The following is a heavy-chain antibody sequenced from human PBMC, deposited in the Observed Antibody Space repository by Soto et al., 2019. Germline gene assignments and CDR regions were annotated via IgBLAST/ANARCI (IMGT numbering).Heavy chain of an antibody. D-gene: IGHD6-19*01. CDR3: ARAAPEADYYYGMDV. CDR1: GGSISSGGYY. CDR2: INHSGST. J-gene: IGHJ6*02. Sequence: SLTCTVSGGSISSGGYYWSWIRQSPGKGLEWIGEINHSGSTNYNPSLKSRVTISVDTSKNQFSLKLSSVTAADTAVYYCARAAPEADYYYGMDVWGQGTTVTVSS. V-gene: IGHV4-39*07.